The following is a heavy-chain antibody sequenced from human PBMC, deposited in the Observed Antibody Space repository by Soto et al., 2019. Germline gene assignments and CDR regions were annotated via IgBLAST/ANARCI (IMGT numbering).Heavy chain of an antibody. V-gene: IGHV3-73*01. J-gene: IGHJ4*02. CDR3: TRTRFGEFLPFFDY. D-gene: IGHD3-10*01. Sequence: GGSLRLSCAASGFTFSGSAMHWVRQASGKGLEWVGRIRSKANSYATAYAASVKGRFTISRDDSKNTAYLQMNSLKTEDTAVYYCTRTRFGEFLPFFDYWGQGTLVTVSS. CDR2: IRSKANSYAT. CDR1: GFTFSGSA.